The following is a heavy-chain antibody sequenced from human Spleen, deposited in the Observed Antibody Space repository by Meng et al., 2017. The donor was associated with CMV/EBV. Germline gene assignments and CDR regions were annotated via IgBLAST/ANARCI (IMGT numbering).Heavy chain of an antibody. J-gene: IGHJ5*02. CDR3: AREPEGINWFDP. CDR1: GGSISSYY. CDR2: IYTSGST. Sequence: VNRQEPGPDLLRPSETLSLTCTFSGGSISSYYGSWLRQPAGKGLEWIGRIYTSGSTNYNPSLKSRVTMSVDTSKNQFSLKLSSVTAADTAVYYCAREPEGINWFDPWGQGTLVTVSS. D-gene: IGHD6-13*01. V-gene: IGHV4-4*07.